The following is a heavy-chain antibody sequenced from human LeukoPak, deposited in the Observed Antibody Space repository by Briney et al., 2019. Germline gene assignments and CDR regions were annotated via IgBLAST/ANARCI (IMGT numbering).Heavy chain of an antibody. V-gene: IGHV4-59*01. CDR3: ARGDGDYGIDI. D-gene: IGHD4-17*01. Sequence: PSETLSLTXTVSGGSISTYYWSWIWQPPGKGLEWIGYIYYSGSTNDNPSLKSRVTISVDTSKNQFSLKLSSVTAADTAVYYCARGDGDYGIDIWGQGTMVTVSS. CDR1: GGSISTYY. CDR2: IYYSGST. J-gene: IGHJ3*02.